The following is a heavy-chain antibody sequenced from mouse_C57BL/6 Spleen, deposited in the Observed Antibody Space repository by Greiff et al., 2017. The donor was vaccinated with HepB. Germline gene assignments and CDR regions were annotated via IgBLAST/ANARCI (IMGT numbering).Heavy chain of an antibody. D-gene: IGHD4-1*01. CDR1: GFTFSSYG. CDR3: ARFLLGQGFAY. CDR2: ISSGGSYT. J-gene: IGHJ3*01. Sequence: EVKLMESGGDLVKPGGSLKLSCAASGFTFSSYGMSWVRQTPDKRLEWVATISSGGSYTYYPDSVKGRFTISRDNAKNTLYLQMSSLTSEDTAMYYCARFLLGQGFAYWGQGTLVTVSA. V-gene: IGHV5-6*01.